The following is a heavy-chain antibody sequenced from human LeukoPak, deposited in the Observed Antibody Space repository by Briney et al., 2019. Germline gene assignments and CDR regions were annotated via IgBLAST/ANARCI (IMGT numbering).Heavy chain of an antibody. V-gene: IGHV4-39*01. CDR2: IYYSGST. CDR1: GGSISRSSYY. J-gene: IGHJ6*03. D-gene: IGHD6-13*01. Sequence: PSETLSLTCTVSGGSISRSSYYWGWIRQPPGKGLEWIGSIYYSGSTYYNPSLKSRVTISVHTSKNQFSLKLSSVTAADTAVYYCASFSRWYGDSYYYYMDVWGKGTTVTVSS. CDR3: ASFSRWYGDSYYYYMDV.